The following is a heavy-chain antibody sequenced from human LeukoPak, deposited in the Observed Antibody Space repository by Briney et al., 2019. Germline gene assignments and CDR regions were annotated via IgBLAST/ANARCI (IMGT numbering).Heavy chain of an antibody. CDR2: INPSGGST. CDR3: AREEELNYFDY. V-gene: IGHV1-46*01. CDR1: GYTFTSYY. D-gene: IGHD1-7*01. J-gene: IGHJ4*02. Sequence: ASVKVSCKASGYTFTSYYMHWVRQAPGQGLEWMGIINPSGGSTSYAQKFQGRVTMTRDMSTSTVYMELSSLRSEDTAVYYCAREEELNYFDYWGQGTLVTVSS.